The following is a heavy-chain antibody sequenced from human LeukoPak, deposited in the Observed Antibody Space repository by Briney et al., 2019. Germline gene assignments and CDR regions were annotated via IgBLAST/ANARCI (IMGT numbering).Heavy chain of an antibody. CDR2: IQYSGST. CDR1: GDSVSGISFY. CDR3: ARDYYDSSGYYKGAFDI. D-gene: IGHD3-22*01. J-gene: IGHJ3*02. V-gene: IGHV4-61*01. Sequence: SETLSLTCTVSGDSVSGISFYWSWIRQPPGKGLQYIVYIQYSGSTNYNPSLKRRVTISVDTSKNQFSLKLSSVPAADTAVYYCARDYYDSSGYYKGAFDIWGQGTMVTVSS.